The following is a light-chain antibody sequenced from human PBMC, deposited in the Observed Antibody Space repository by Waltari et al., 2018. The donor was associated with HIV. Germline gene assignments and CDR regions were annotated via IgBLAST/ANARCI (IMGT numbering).Light chain of an antibody. J-gene: IGKJ3*01. CDR2: GAS. CDR3: QQYGSSPRVT. CDR1: QSVSSSY. V-gene: IGKV3-20*01. Sequence: EIVLTQSPATLSLSPGERATLSCRPSQSVSSSYLAWYQQKPGQAPRLLIYGASSRATGIPDRFSGSGSGTDFTLTISRLEPEDFAVYYCQQYGSSPRVTFGPGTKVDIK.